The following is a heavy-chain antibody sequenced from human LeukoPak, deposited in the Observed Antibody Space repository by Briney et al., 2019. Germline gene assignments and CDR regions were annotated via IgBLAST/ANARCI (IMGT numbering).Heavy chain of an antibody. V-gene: IGHV4-61*02. Sequence: SETLSLTCTVSGGSISSGSYYWSWIRQPAGKGLEWIGRIYTSGSTNYNPSLKSRVTISVDTSKNQFSLKLSSVTAADTAGYYWARVYSSSWYVWFAPWGQGPRVTVPS. CDR1: GGSISSGSYY. CDR2: IYTSGST. D-gene: IGHD6-13*01. CDR3: ARVYSSSWYVWFAP. J-gene: IGHJ5*02.